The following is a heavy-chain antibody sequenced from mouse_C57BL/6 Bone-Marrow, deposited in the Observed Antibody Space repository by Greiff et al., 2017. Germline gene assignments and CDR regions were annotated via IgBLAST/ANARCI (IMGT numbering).Heavy chain of an antibody. D-gene: IGHD2-3*01. J-gene: IGHJ3*01. CDR3: ARWLLGSWFAY. CDR2: IDPSDSST. CDR1: GYTFTSYW. Sequence: QVQLQQPGAELVRPGTSVKLSCKASGYTFTSYWMHWVKQRPGQGLEWIGVIDPSDSSTNYNQKFKGKATLTVDTSSSTAYMQFSRLTSEDSSVYYCARWLLGSWFAYWGQGTLVTVSA. V-gene: IGHV1-59*01.